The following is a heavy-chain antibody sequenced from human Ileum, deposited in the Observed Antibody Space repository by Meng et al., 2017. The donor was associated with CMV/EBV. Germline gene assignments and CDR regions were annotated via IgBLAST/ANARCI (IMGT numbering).Heavy chain of an antibody. CDR2: ISSTSGNI. CDR1: GFTCSSYT. CDR3: AHNGDDYWTGYHRD. J-gene: IGHJ4*02. Sequence: ASGFTCSSYTMNWVRQAPGKGLEWVSSISSTSGNIFYADSVKGRFTISRDNAKNSLYLQMNSLRAEDTAVYYCAHNGDDYWTGYHRDWGQGTLVTVSS. D-gene: IGHD3/OR15-3a*01. V-gene: IGHV3-21*01.